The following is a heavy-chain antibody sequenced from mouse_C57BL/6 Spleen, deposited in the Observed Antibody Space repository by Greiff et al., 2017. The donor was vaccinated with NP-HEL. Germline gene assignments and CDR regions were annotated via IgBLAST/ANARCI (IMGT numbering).Heavy chain of an antibody. D-gene: IGHD1-1*01. CDR3: ARSLITTVPWYFDV. Sequence: VQLQQPGAELVKPGASVKLSCKASGYTFTSYWMHWVKQRPGQGLEWIGMIHPNSGSTNYNEKFKSKATLTVDKSSSTAYMQLSSLTSEDSAVYYCARSLITTVPWYFDVWGTGTTVTVSS. V-gene: IGHV1-64*01. J-gene: IGHJ1*03. CDR2: IHPNSGST. CDR1: GYTFTSYW.